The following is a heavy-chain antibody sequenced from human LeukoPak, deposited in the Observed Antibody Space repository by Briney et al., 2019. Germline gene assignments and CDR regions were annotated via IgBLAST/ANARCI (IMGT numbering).Heavy chain of an antibody. V-gene: IGHV4-34*01. CDR3: ARAPSFLGAFDY. J-gene: IGHJ4*02. D-gene: IGHD2-2*01. Sequence: SETLSLTCAVYGGSFSGYYWSWIRQPPGKGLEWIGEINHSGSTNYNPSLKSRVTISVDTSKNQFSLKLSSVTAADTAVYYCARAPSFLGAFDYWGQGTLVTVSS. CDR1: GGSFSGYY. CDR2: INHSGST.